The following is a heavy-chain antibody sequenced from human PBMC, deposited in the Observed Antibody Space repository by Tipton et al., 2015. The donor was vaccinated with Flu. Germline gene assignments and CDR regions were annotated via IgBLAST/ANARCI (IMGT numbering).Heavy chain of an antibody. Sequence: TLSLTCTVSGGSISSYYWSWIRQPPGKGLVWIGYIYYSGSTNYNPSLKSRVTISVDTSKNQFSLKLSSVTAADTAVYYCARHGIYSGSYLWYYYYGMDVWGQGATVTVSS. CDR2: IYYSGST. J-gene: IGHJ6*02. V-gene: IGHV4-59*08. D-gene: IGHD1-26*01. CDR3: ARHGIYSGSYLWYYYYGMDV. CDR1: GGSISSYY.